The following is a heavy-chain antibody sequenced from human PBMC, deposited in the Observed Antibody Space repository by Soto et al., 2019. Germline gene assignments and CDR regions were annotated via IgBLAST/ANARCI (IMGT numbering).Heavy chain of an antibody. CDR1: GYTVTSYG. CDR3: ARDQVWYYYGSGSYYERPNAFDI. CDR2: ISAYNGNT. Sequence: ASVKVSCKASGYTVTSYGISWVRQAPGQGLEWMGWISAYNGNTNYAQKLQGRVTMTTDTSTSTAYMELRSLRSDDTAVYYCARDQVWYYYGSGSYYERPNAFDIWGQGTMVTVSS. D-gene: IGHD3-10*01. J-gene: IGHJ3*02. V-gene: IGHV1-18*01.